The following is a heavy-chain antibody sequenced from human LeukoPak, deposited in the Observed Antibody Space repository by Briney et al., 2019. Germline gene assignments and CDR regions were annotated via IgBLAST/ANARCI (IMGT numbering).Heavy chain of an antibody. CDR1: GFISSDYY. D-gene: IGHD5-12*01. J-gene: IGHJ4*02. V-gene: IGHV3-11*03. CDR2: ITSSSTSYT. Sequence: TGGSLRLSCAASGFISSDYYMSWIRQAPGKGLEWISYITSSSTSYTNYAGSVKGRFTISRDNAKNSLYLQMNSLRSDDTVVYYCARHGSGSSFDYWGQGTLVTVSS. CDR3: ARHGSGSSFDY.